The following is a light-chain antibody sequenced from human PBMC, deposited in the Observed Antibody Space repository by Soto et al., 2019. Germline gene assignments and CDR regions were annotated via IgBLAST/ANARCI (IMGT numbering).Light chain of an antibody. CDR3: SSYTSSSTPV. CDR2: EVS. V-gene: IGLV2-14*01. CDR1: SSDVGGYNY. J-gene: IGLJ2*01. Sequence: QSALTQPDSVSGSPGQSITISCTGTSSDVGGYNYVSWYQQHPGKAPKLMIYEVSNRPSGVSNRFSGSKSGNTASLTISGLQAEDEADYYCSSYTSSSTPVFGGGTQLTVL.